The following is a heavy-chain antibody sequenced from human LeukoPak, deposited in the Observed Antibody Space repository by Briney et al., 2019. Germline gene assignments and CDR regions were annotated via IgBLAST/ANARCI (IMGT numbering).Heavy chain of an antibody. CDR3: AKGVGSSGYFFDY. D-gene: IGHD3-22*01. J-gene: IGHJ4*02. Sequence: GGSLRLSCAASGFTLSTYSMNWVRQAPGKGLEWVSYVSSSSSIIYYSDSVKGRFTISRDNSKNTLYLQMNSLRAEDTAVYYCAKGVGSSGYFFDYWGQGTLVTVSS. V-gene: IGHV3-48*01. CDR2: VSSSSSII. CDR1: GFTLSTYS.